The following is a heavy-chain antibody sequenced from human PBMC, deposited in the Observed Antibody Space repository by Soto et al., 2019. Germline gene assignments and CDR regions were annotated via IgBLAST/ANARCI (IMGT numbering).Heavy chain of an antibody. V-gene: IGHV3-33*06. CDR1: GFTFSSYG. D-gene: IGHD5-18*01. CDR3: GKDCFGAMVTGDFGY. J-gene: IGHJ4*02. CDR2: IWYDGSNK. Sequence: QVQLVESGGGVVQPGRSLRLSCAASGFTFSSYGMHWVRQAPGKGLEWVAVIWYDGSNKYYADSVKGRFTISRDNSKNAMYLQMNSHRAGDRAVYFCGKDCFGAMVTGDFGYWGQGTLVTVSS.